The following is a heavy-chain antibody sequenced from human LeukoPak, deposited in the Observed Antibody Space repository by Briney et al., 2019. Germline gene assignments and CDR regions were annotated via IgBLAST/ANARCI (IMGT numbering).Heavy chain of an antibody. CDR3: ARDRGSGEHYYYMDV. Sequence: PSETLSLTCAVYGGSFSGYYWSWIRQPPGKGLEWIGEINHSGSTNYNPSLKSRVTISVDTSKNQFSLKLSSVTAADTAVYYCARDRGSGEHYYYMDVWGKGTTVTVSS. D-gene: IGHD3-16*01. CDR2: INHSGST. CDR1: GGSFSGYY. V-gene: IGHV4-34*01. J-gene: IGHJ6*03.